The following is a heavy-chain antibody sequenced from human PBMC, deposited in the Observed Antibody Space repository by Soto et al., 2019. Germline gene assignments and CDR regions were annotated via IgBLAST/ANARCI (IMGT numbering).Heavy chain of an antibody. J-gene: IGHJ4*02. D-gene: IGHD4-17*01. Sequence: GGSLRLSCAASGFTFSSYAMSWVRQAPGKGLEWVSAISGSGSSTYYADSVKGRFTISRDNSKNTLFLQMNSLRAEDTAVYYCAKYRGAYKTTPDYWGQGTLVTVSS. CDR3: AKYRGAYKTTPDY. CDR1: GFTFSSYA. V-gene: IGHV3-23*01. CDR2: ISGSGSST.